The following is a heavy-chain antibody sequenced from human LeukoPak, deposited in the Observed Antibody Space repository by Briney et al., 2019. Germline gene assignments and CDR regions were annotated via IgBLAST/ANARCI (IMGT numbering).Heavy chain of an antibody. CDR3: ARDRGYYDILTGYYHFDY. CDR1: GYTFTGYY. V-gene: IGHV1-2*02. J-gene: IGHJ4*02. Sequence: ASVKVSCKASGYTFTGYYMHWVRQAPGQGLEWMGWINPNSGGTNYAQKFQGRVTMTRDTSISTAYMELSRLRSDDTAVYYCARDRGYYDILTGYYHFDYWGQGTLVTVSS. D-gene: IGHD3-9*01. CDR2: INPNSGGT.